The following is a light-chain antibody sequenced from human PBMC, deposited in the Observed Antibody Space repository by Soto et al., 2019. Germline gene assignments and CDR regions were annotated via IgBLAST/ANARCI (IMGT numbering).Light chain of an antibody. Sequence: QSALTQPRSVSGSPGQSVTISCTGTSSDVGGYNYVSWYQQHPGKAPKLMIYDVSKRPSGVHDRFSGSKSGNTASLTISGLQAEDEADYYCCSYAGSYTLFGGGTKLTVL. CDR2: DVS. CDR3: CSYAGSYTL. J-gene: IGLJ2*01. V-gene: IGLV2-11*01. CDR1: SSDVGGYNY.